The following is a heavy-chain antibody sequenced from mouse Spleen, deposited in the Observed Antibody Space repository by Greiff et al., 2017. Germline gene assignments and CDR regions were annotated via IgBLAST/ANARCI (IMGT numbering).Heavy chain of an antibody. J-gene: IGHJ2*01. CDR2: ISYDGSN. Sequence: ESGPGLVKPSQSLSLTCSVTGYSITSGYYWNWIRQFPGNKLEWMGYISYDGSNNYNPSLKNRISITRDTSKNQFFLKLNSVTTEDTATYYCARDRDDGYFLDYWGQGTTLTVSS. CDR1: GYSITSGYY. D-gene: IGHD2-3*01. V-gene: IGHV3-6*01. CDR3: ARDRDDGYFLDY.